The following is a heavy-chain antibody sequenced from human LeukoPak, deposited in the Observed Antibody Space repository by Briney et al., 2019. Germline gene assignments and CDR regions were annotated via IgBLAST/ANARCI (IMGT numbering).Heavy chain of an antibody. CDR1: GGSISSYY. D-gene: IGHD3-16*02. Sequence: PLETLSLTCTVSGGSISSYYWSWIRQSPGKGLEWIGCIYYTGSTNHNPSLKSRVTISVDTSKNQFSLKLSSVTAADTAVYYCARNLVPDYWGQGILVTVSS. J-gene: IGHJ4*02. V-gene: IGHV4-59*01. CDR2: IYYTGST. CDR3: ARNLVPDY.